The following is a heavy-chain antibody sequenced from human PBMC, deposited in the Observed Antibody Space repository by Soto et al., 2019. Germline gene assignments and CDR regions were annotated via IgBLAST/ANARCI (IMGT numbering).Heavy chain of an antibody. V-gene: IGHV3-33*01. Sequence: GGSLRLSCAASGFTFSSYGMHWVRQAPGKGLEWVAVIWYDGSNKYYADSVKGRFTISRDNSKNTLYLQMNSLRAEDTAVYYCARDRIEGGQWLVLAHTAFDIWGQGTMVTVSS. D-gene: IGHD6-19*01. CDR2: IWYDGSNK. J-gene: IGHJ3*02. CDR3: ARDRIEGGQWLVLAHTAFDI. CDR1: GFTFSSYG.